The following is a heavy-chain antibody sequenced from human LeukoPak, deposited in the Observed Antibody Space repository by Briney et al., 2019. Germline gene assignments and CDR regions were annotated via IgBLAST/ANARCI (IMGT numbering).Heavy chain of an antibody. CDR1: GFTFSSYS. Sequence: GGSLRLSCAASGFTFSSYSMNWVRQAPGKGLGWVSSISSSSSYIYYADSVKGRFTISRDNAKNSLYLQMNSLRAEDTAVYYCARAHYDFNFDYWGQGTLVTVSS. J-gene: IGHJ4*02. CDR2: ISSSSSYI. CDR3: ARAHYDFNFDY. V-gene: IGHV3-21*01. D-gene: IGHD3-3*01.